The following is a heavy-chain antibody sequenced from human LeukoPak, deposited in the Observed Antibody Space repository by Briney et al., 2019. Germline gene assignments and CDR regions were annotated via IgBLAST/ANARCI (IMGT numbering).Heavy chain of an antibody. J-gene: IGHJ5*02. CDR2: IYWNDDK. V-gene: IGHV2-5*01. Sequence: SGPTLVKPTQTLTLTCTFSGFSLSTSGVGVGWIRQPPGKALEWLALIYWNDDKRYSPSLKSRLTITKDTSKNQVVLTMTNMDPVDTATYYCAHRRWLRFFDRIDPWGQGTLVTVYS. CDR3: AHRRWLRFFDRIDP. D-gene: IGHD5-12*01. CDR1: GFSLSTSGVG.